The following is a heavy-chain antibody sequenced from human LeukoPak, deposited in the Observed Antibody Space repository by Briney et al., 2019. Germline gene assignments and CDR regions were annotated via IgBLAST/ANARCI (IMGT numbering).Heavy chain of an antibody. J-gene: IGHJ3*02. CDR2: IGSGGTT. Sequence: GESLRLSCAASGFTFRTYGMSWVRQAPGKGLEWVSAIGSGGTTYYTDSVKGRFTISRDNSKTTLYLQMSSLRAEDTAVYYCAKRDTTMAKGAFDIWGQGTTVTVSS. CDR3: AKRDTTMAKGAFDI. D-gene: IGHD5-18*01. CDR1: GFTFRTYG. V-gene: IGHV3-23*01.